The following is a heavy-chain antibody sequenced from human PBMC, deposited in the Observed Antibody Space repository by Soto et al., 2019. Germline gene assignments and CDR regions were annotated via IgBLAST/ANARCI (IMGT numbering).Heavy chain of an antibody. J-gene: IGHJ4*01. V-gene: IGHV4-59*01. Sequence: SETLSLTCTVSGGSFIGYYWSWIRQPPGKGLEWIGEINDSGSTNYNPSLKSRVTISVDTSKNQFSLKLSSVTAADTAVYYCAYSCGYYKSIGYYGCMYFAYKGHVVTVTV. CDR2: INDSGST. CDR3: AYSCGYYKSIGYYGCMYFAY. CDR1: GGSFIGYY. D-gene: IGHD3-22*01.